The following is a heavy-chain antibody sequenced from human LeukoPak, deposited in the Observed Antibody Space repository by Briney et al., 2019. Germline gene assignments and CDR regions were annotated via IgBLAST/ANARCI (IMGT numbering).Heavy chain of an antibody. CDR3: TRALSGCVLCFDY. V-gene: IGHV1-8*01. CDR2: MNPNSGNT. D-gene: IGHD6-19*01. J-gene: IGHJ4*02. CDR1: GYTFTSHD. Sequence: ASVKVSCKASGYTFTSHDINWVRQATGQGLEWLGWMNPNSGNTGYAQKFQGRVTMTRDTSISTAYMELTSLTSEDTAVYYCTRALSGCVLCFDYWGQGTLVTVSS.